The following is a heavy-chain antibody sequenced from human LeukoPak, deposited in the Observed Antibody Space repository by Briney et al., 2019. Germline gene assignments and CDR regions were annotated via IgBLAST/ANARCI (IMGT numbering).Heavy chain of an antibody. Sequence: GGSLRLSCAASGFTFSSYAMHWVRQAPGKGLEWVAVISYDGSNKYYADSVKGRFTISRDNSKNTLYVQMNSLRAEDTAVYYCARDLLGWELHYFDYWGQGTLVTVSS. J-gene: IGHJ4*02. CDR1: GFTFSSYA. CDR2: ISYDGSNK. D-gene: IGHD1-26*01. V-gene: IGHV3-30*04. CDR3: ARDLLGWELHYFDY.